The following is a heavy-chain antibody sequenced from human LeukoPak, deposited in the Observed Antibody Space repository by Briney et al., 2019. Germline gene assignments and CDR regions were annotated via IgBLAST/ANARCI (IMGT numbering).Heavy chain of an antibody. CDR1: GFTFSSYA. CDR3: AKYSAPGVVATEVDY. D-gene: IGHD2-21*01. J-gene: IGHJ4*02. Sequence: GGSLRLSCAASGFTFSSYAMSWVRQAPGKGLEWVSAISGSGGSTYYADSVKGRFTISRDNSKNTLYLQMNSLRAEDTAVYYCAKYSAPGVVATEVDYWGQGTLVTVSS. V-gene: IGHV3-23*01. CDR2: ISGSGGST.